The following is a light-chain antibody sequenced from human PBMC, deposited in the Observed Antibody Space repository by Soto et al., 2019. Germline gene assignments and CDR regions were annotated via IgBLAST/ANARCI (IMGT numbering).Light chain of an antibody. Sequence: EIVLTQSPGTLSLSPGERATLSCRASQSVSTRSLAWYQQKPGQAPRLLISGASSRAADIPDRFSGSGSGTDFTLTINRLEPEDFAVYYCQQYNNWPPTFGQGTKLEIK. V-gene: IGKV3-20*01. CDR1: QSVSTRS. CDR2: GAS. CDR3: QQYNNWPPT. J-gene: IGKJ2*01.